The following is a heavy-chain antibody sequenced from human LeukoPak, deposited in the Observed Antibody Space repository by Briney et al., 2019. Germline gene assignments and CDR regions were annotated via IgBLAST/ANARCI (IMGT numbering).Heavy chain of an antibody. J-gene: IGHJ4*02. CDR2: IKRDGSDK. V-gene: IGHV3-7*01. Sequence: GGSLSLSCAASGFTFSSYWMSWVRQAPGKGLEWVANIKRDGSDKYYVGSVEGRFTISRDNAKNSLYLQMSSLRAEDTAIYYCARALYNRGWYPDYFDSWGQGTLVTVSS. CDR3: ARALYNRGWYPDYFDS. D-gene: IGHD6-19*01. CDR1: GFTFSSYW.